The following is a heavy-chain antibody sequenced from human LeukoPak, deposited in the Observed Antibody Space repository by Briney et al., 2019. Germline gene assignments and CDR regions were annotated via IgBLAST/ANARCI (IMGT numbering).Heavy chain of an antibody. D-gene: IGHD3-10*01. Sequence: SETLSLTCTVSGGSISSYYWSWIRQPAGKGLEWIGRIFTSGSTNYNPSLKSRVTMSVDTSKNQFSLKLSSVTAADTAVYYCARHPLWFGELAHFDYWGQGTLVTVSS. CDR2: IFTSGST. CDR3: ARHPLWFGELAHFDY. CDR1: GGSISSYY. J-gene: IGHJ4*02. V-gene: IGHV4-4*07.